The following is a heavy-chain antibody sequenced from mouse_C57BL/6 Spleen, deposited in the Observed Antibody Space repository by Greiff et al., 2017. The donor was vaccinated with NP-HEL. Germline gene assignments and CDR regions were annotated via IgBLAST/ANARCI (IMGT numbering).Heavy chain of an antibody. CDR1: GYAFSNYL. V-gene: IGHV1-54*01. D-gene: IGHD1-1*01. CDR2: INPGSGGT. CDR3: AREITTKGFAY. J-gene: IGHJ3*01. Sequence: QVQLKESGAELVRPGTSVKVSCKASGYAFSNYLIEWVKQRPGQGLEWIGVINPGSGGTNYNEKFKGKATLTADKSSSTAYMQLSSLTSEDSAVYFCAREITTKGFAYWGQGTLVTVSA.